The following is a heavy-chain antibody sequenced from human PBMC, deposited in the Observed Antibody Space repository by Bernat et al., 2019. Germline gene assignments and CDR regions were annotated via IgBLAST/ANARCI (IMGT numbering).Heavy chain of an antibody. Sequence: QVQLVESGGGVVQPGRSLRLSCAASGFTFSSYDMHWVRQAPGKGLEWVAVIWYDGSNKYYADSVKGRFTISRDNSKNTLYLQMNSLRAEDTAVYYCSRGVDPYYFDDWGQGTLVTVSS. V-gene: IGHV3-33*01. J-gene: IGHJ4*02. CDR2: IWYDGSNK. D-gene: IGHD2-15*01. CDR3: SRGVDPYYFDD. CDR1: GFTFSSYD.